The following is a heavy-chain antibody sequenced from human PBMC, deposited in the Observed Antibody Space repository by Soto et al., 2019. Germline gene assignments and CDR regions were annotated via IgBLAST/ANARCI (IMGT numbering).Heavy chain of an antibody. CDR1: GGSISSSSSY. J-gene: IGHJ3*02. V-gene: IGHV4-39*02. CDR3: ARPSGSYDRGAFDI. D-gene: IGHD1-26*01. CDR2: IYYSGST. Sequence: QLQLQESGPGLVKPSETLSLPCTVPGGSISSSSSYWGWIRQPPGKGLEWIGSIYYSGSTNYNPSFNRRGPTTVNTSNNHIAQKQSSVTTADTAVYYCARPSGSYDRGAFDIWGQGTMVTVSS.